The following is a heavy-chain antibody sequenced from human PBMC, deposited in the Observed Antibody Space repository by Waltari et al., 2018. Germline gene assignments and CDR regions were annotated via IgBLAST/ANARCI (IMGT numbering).Heavy chain of an antibody. V-gene: IGHV1-2*02. CDR2: IHPNSGAT. CDR1: GYTFTGNY. J-gene: IGHJ4*02. Sequence: QVQLVQSGAEVKRPGASVKFSCKASGYTFTGNYIHWVRQAPGQGLEWMGWIHPNSGATDYAQKFQGRVTMTLDTSITTVYMELGWLGSEDTAIYYCARAWFNSGFDYWGQGSLVAVSS. CDR3: ARAWFNSGFDY. D-gene: IGHD1-26*01.